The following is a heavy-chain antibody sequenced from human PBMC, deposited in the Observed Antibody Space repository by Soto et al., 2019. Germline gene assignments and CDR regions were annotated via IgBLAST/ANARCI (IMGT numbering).Heavy chain of an antibody. CDR3: ARGGRDGYIRSTFDI. CDR2: IIPIFGTA. D-gene: IGHD5-12*01. CDR1: GGTFSSYA. V-gene: IGHV1-69*13. Sequence: SVKVSCKASGGTFSSYAISWVRQAPGQGLEWMGGIIPIFGTANYAQKFQGRVTITADESTSTAYMELSSLRSEDTAVYYCARGGRDGYIRSTFDIWGQGTMVTVSS. J-gene: IGHJ3*02.